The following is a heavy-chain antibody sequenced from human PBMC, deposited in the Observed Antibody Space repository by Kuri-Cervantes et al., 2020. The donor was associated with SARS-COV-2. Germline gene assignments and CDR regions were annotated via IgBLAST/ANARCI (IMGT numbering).Heavy chain of an antibody. CDR3: ARDVGDSGSDY. D-gene: IGHD3-10*01. CDR1: GLDFSNAW. V-gene: IGHV3-15*01. Sequence: GGSLRLSCAASGLDFSNAWMTWVRQAPGKGLEWVGRIQGKIDGGTSDYAAPVKGRFTISRDDSKNTLYLQMDSLRGDDTAVYYCARDVGDSGSDYWGQGTLVTVSS. CDR2: IQGKIDGGTS. J-gene: IGHJ4*02.